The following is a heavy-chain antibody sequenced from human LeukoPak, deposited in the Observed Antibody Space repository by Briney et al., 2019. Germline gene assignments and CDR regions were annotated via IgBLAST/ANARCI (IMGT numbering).Heavy chain of an antibody. D-gene: IGHD3-10*01. CDR2: ISSSSTI. V-gene: IGHV3-69-1*01. CDR3: SRGVIIDY. CDR1: GFTFSNAW. J-gene: IGHJ4*02. Sequence: GGSLRLSCAASGFTFSNAWMSWVRQAPGKGLEWVSYISSSSTIYYADSVKGRFTISRDNAKNSLYLQMNSLRAEDTAVYYCSRGVIIDYWGQGTLVTVSS.